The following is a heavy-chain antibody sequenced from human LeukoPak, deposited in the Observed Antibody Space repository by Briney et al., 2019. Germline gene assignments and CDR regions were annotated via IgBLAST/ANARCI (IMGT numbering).Heavy chain of an antibody. Sequence: ASVKVSCKASGYTFTSYYMHWVRQAPRQGLEWMGIINPSGGSTSYAQKFQGRVTMTRDTSTSTVYMELSSLRSEDTAVYYCATEYYYDSSGYYYGDYWGQGTLVTVSS. D-gene: IGHD3-22*01. V-gene: IGHV1-46*01. CDR1: GYTFTSYY. CDR3: ATEYYYDSSGYYYGDY. CDR2: INPSGGST. J-gene: IGHJ4*02.